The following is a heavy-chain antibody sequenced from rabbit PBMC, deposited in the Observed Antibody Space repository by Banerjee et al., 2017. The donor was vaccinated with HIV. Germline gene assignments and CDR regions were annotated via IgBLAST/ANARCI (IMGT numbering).Heavy chain of an antibody. D-gene: IGHD6-1*01. J-gene: IGHJ4*01. Sequence: QEQLVESGGGLVTPAGTLTLTCTASGSDISSYAISWVRQAPGKGLEWIGRIYPGIGTDYASWVNGRFTISSDNAQNTVDLKMTSLTAADTATYFCARVVYAGYGYANDYFNLWGPGTLVTVS. V-gene: IGHV1S47*01. CDR2: IYPGIGT. CDR1: GSDISSYA. CDR3: ARVVYAGYGYANDYFNL.